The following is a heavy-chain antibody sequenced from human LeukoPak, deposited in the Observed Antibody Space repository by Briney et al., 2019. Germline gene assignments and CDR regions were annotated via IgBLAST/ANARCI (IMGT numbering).Heavy chain of an antibody. J-gene: IGHJ4*02. CDR1: GFTFSSSS. CDR3: AIYCTNGVCYTG. D-gene: IGHD2-8*01. V-gene: IGHV3-21*01. CDR2: ISSSSSYI. Sequence: PGGSLRLSCAASGFTFSSSSMDWVRQAPGKGLEWVSSISSSSSYIYYADSVKGRFTISRDNAKNSLYLQMNSLRAEDTAVYYCAIYCTNGVCYTGWGQGTLVTVSS.